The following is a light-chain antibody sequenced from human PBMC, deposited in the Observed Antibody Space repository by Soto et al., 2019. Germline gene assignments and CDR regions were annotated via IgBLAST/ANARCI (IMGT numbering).Light chain of an antibody. CDR1: NIGSNS. V-gene: IGLV3-21*02. CDR2: DDN. J-gene: IGLJ3*02. CDR3: VVWDSATDLLV. Sequence: SYELTQPPSVSVAPGQTAKITCGGNNIGSNSVHWYQQKPGQAPVLVVYDDNDRPSGIPERFSGSNSGNTATLTISRVEAGDEADYFCVVWDSATDLLVFGGGTKLTVL.